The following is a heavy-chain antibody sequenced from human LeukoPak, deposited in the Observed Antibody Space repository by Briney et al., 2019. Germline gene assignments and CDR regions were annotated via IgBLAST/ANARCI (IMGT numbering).Heavy chain of an antibody. J-gene: IGHJ6*02. Sequence: SVNLSCRASGGTFSSYAIIWVRQAPGQGLEWMGGIIPIFGTANYAQKFQGRVTITADESTSTAYMELSSLRSEDTAVYYCARESTVTAYGMDVWGQGTTVTVSS. CDR2: IIPIFGTA. CDR1: GGTFSSYA. D-gene: IGHD4-17*01. V-gene: IGHV1-69*01. CDR3: ARESTVTAYGMDV.